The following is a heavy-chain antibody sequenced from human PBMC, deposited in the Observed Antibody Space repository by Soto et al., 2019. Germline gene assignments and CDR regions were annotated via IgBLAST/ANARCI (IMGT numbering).Heavy chain of an antibody. Sequence: GGSLRLSCAASGFTFSIYAMSWVRQVPGKGLEWVSTISGNGGTSYADFVRGRFTISRDNSKNTLYLQMNSLRVDDTAMYYCAKDAPGSGWLSDYWGQGTLVTVSS. D-gene: IGHD3-22*01. V-gene: IGHV3-23*01. CDR2: ISGNGGT. CDR1: GFTFSIYA. CDR3: AKDAPGSGWLSDY. J-gene: IGHJ4*02.